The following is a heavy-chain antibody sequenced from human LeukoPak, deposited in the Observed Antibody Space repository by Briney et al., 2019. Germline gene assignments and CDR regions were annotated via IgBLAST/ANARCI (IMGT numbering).Heavy chain of an antibody. CDR2: IWHDGSHK. CDR1: GFSFDTYA. V-gene: IGHV3-33*01. D-gene: IGHD3-10*01. J-gene: IGHJ4*02. Sequence: GGSLRLSCAASGFSFDTYAMHWVRQAPGQGLEWVAHIWHDGSHKFYSNSVRGQFTISRDNSKNTVYLQMNNLRPDDTAVYYCASEIFGSGSYPDFWGQGTLVTVS. CDR3: ASEIFGSGSYPDF.